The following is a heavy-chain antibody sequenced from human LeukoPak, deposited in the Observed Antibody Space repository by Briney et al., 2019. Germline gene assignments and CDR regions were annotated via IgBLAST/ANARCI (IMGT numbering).Heavy chain of an antibody. V-gene: IGHV3-7*03. CDR1: GFNFKNYG. J-gene: IGHJ4*02. CDR2: IKQDGSEK. D-gene: IGHD4-17*01. CDR3: ARDLDYGIFDY. Sequence: GGSLRLSCVASGFNFKNYGMSWVRQAPGKGLEWVANIKQDGSEKYYVDSVKGRFTISRDNAKNSLYLQMNSLRAEDTAVYYCARDLDYGIFDYWGQGTLVTVSS.